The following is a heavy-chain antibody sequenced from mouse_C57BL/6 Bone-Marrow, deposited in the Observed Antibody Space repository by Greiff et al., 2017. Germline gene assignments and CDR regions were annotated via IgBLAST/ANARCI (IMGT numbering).Heavy chain of an antibody. V-gene: IGHV5-2*01. J-gene: IGHJ4*01. CDR1: EYEFPSHD. CDR2: LNSDGGST. D-gene: IGHD1-3*01. CDR3: ARGGVKDAMDY. Sequence: EVKLMESGGGSVQPGESLKLSCESNEYEFPSHDMSWVRKTPEKRLELVAALNSDGGSTYYPDTMERRFIISRDNTKKTLYLQMSSLRSEDTALYYCARGGVKDAMDYWGQGTSVTVSS.